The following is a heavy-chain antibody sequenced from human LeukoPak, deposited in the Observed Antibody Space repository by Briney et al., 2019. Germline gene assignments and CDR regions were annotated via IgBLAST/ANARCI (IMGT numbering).Heavy chain of an antibody. Sequence: SETLSLTCTVSGGSISSYYWSWIRQPPGKGLEWIGYIYYSGSTNYNPSLKSRVTISVDTSKNQFSLKLSSVTAADTAVYYCARSHYGDFVDYWGQGTLVTVS. CDR1: GGSISSYY. J-gene: IGHJ4*02. D-gene: IGHD4-17*01. CDR3: ARSHYGDFVDY. CDR2: IYYSGST. V-gene: IGHV4-59*01.